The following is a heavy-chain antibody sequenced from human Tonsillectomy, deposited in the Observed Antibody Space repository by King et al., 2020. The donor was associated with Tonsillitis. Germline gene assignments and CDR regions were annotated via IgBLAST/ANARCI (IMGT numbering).Heavy chain of an antibody. CDR3: ARGLPYYDFLTGYYLDY. CDR1: GFTFRSYE. V-gene: IGHV3-48*03. J-gene: IGHJ4*02. D-gene: IGHD3-9*01. CDR2: ISSIGRTI. Sequence: VQLVESGGGLVQPGGSLRLSCAASGFTFRSYEMNWVRQAPGKGLEWVSYISSIGRTIYYADSLKGRFTISRANAKNSLYLQMNSLRAEDTAVYYCARGLPYYDFLTGYYLDYWGQGTLVTVSS.